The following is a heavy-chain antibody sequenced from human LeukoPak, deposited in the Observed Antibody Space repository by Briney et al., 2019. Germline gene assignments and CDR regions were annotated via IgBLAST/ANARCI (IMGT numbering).Heavy chain of an antibody. CDR1: GGSISSYY. J-gene: IGHJ6*02. Sequence: PSETLSLTCTVSGGSISSYYWSWIRQPPGKGLEWIGYIFYSGGTNYNPSLKSRVTISVDPSKNQFSLKLSSVTAADTAVYYCAKDRDGSDAYQKSLDVWGQGTTVTVSS. V-gene: IGHV4-59*01. CDR2: IFYSGGT. D-gene: IGHD3-10*01. CDR3: AKDRDGSDAYQKSLDV.